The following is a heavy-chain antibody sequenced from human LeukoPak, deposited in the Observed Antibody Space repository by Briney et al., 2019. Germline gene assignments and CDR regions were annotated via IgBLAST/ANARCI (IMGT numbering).Heavy chain of an antibody. Sequence: TGGSLRLSCAASGFTFSSYAMSWVRQAPGKGLEWVSAISGSGGSTYYADSVKGRFTISRDNSKNTLYLQMNSLRAEDTAVYYCARDLSPIAAAAYFDYWGQGTLVTVSS. D-gene: IGHD6-13*01. CDR3: ARDLSPIAAAAYFDY. V-gene: IGHV3-23*01. CDR2: ISGSGGST. J-gene: IGHJ4*02. CDR1: GFTFSSYA.